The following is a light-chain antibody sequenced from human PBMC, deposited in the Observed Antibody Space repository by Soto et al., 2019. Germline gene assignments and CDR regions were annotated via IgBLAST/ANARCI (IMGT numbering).Light chain of an antibody. CDR2: GAS. V-gene: IGKV3-20*01. Sequence: EIVLTQSPGTLSLSPGERATLSCRASQSVSSSYLAWYQQKPGQAPRLLIYGASSRATGIPDRFSGSGSGTDFTLTISSLQPEDFATYYCQQRETFGPGTKVDIK. J-gene: IGKJ3*01. CDR1: QSVSSSY. CDR3: QQRET.